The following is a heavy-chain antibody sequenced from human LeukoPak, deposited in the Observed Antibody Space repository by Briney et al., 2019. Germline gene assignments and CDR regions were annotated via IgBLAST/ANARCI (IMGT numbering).Heavy chain of an antibody. Sequence: GGSLRLSCAASGFIFSSYAMHWVRQAPGKGLEWVAFIRYDGSNKYYADSVKGRFTISRDNSKNTLYLQMNSLRAEDTAVYYCAKVGLYCSSTSCYRGNWDFDYWGQGTLVTVSS. D-gene: IGHD2-2*01. CDR1: GFIFSSYA. CDR3: AKVGLYCSSTSCYRGNWDFDY. V-gene: IGHV3-30*02. J-gene: IGHJ4*02. CDR2: IRYDGSNK.